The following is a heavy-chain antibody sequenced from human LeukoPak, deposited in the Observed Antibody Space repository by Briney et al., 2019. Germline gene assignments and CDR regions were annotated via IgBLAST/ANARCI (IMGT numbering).Heavy chain of an antibody. V-gene: IGHV4-39*07. Sequence: SETLSLTCTVSGGSISSSSYYWGWIRQPPGKGLEWIGSIYYSGSTYYNPSLKSRVTISVDTSKNQFSLKLSSVTAAATAVYYCARSTLLWYGELLLDYWGQGTLVTVSS. CDR1: GGSISSSSYY. D-gene: IGHD3-10*01. CDR3: ARSTLLWYGELLLDY. CDR2: IYYSGST. J-gene: IGHJ4*02.